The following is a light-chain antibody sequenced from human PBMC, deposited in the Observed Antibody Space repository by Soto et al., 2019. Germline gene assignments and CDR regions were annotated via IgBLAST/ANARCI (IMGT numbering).Light chain of an antibody. Sequence: ETVMTQSPATLSVSPGARAPLSCRARQSVSSSYLAWYQQKPGLAPRLLIYAASSRATGIPARFSGSGSGTEFTLTISSLQSEDFAVYYCQQYNNWPPWTFGQGTKVDIK. CDR2: AAS. CDR1: QSVSSSY. V-gene: IGKV3-15*01. J-gene: IGKJ1*01. CDR3: QQYNNWPPWT.